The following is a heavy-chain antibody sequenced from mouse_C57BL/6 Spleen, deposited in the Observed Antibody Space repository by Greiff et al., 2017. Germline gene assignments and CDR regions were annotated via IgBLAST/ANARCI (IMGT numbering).Heavy chain of an antibody. D-gene: IGHD1-1*01. CDR1: GYTFTSYW. CDR3: ARGGGGPVVVFDY. J-gene: IGHJ2*01. V-gene: IGHV1-69*01. Sequence: VQLQQPGAELVMPGASVKLSCKASGYTFTSYWMHWVKQRPGQGLAWIGEIDPSDSYTNYNQQFKGKSTLTVDKSSSTAYMQLSSMTSEDSAVNYMARGGGGPVVVFDYWGQGTTLTVAS. CDR2: IDPSDSYT.